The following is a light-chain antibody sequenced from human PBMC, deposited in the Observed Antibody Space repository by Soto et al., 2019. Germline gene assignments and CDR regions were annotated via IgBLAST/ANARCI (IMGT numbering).Light chain of an antibody. V-gene: IGLV2-14*01. Sequence: QSALTQPASASGSPGQSITISCTGTSSDIGVYDNVSWYQQHPGKAPKLIIYEVTNRPSGLSNRFPGSKSDNTASLTISGLQAEYEADYYCVSHISVAYRSIYVFGTGTKVTVL. CDR3: VSHISVAYRSIYV. J-gene: IGLJ1*01. CDR2: EVT. CDR1: SSDIGVYDN.